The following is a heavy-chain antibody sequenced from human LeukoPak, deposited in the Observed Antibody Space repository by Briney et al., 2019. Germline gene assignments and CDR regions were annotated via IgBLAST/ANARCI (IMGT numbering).Heavy chain of an antibody. CDR3: AKAFTVTRVYNCLDP. J-gene: IGHJ5*02. Sequence: GGSLRLSCAVSGFTFSSYSMSWVRQAPGKGLEWVSGISASGGSTYYADSVKGRFTISRDNSKNTLYLQMNSLRAEDTAVYYCAKAFTVTRVYNCLDPWCQGTLVTVSS. V-gene: IGHV3-23*01. CDR2: ISASGGST. D-gene: IGHD4-17*01. CDR1: GFTFSSYS.